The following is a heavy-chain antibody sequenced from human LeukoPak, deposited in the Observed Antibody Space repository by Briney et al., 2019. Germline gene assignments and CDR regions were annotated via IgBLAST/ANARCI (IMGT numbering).Heavy chain of an antibody. CDR1: GFPFTTYW. Sequence: GGSLRLSCAASGFPFTTYWMNWVRQPLGKGLEWVANIKQDRSERYYVDSVKGRFTIPRDNAKNSLYLQMNSLRAEDTAVYYCARDRVAGTVSGWFDPWGQGTLVTVSS. V-gene: IGHV3-7*01. CDR2: IKQDRSER. J-gene: IGHJ5*02. D-gene: IGHD1-7*01. CDR3: ARDRVAGTVSGWFDP.